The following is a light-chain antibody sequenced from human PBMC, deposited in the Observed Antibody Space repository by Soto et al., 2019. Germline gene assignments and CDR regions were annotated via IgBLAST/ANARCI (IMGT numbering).Light chain of an antibody. J-gene: IGKJ2*01. CDR2: AAT. V-gene: IGKV1-39*01. CDR3: QQSYNSPYT. CDR1: QSINNY. Sequence: DIQMTQSPSSLSASLEDRVTITCRASQSINNYLNWYQQEEGKAPKLLIYAATSLQSGVPSRFSGSGSGTEFTLTISSLQPGDFATYYCQQSYNSPYTFGLWTKLEIK.